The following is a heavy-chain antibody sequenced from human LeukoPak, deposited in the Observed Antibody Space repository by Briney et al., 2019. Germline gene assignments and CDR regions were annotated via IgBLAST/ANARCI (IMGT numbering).Heavy chain of an antibody. CDR3: AKDRPAYYYDSSGYYYVDKFDY. CDR1: GFTFSSYA. D-gene: IGHD3-22*01. CDR2: TSGSGGST. Sequence: GGSLRLSCAASGFTFSSYAMSWVRQAPGKGLEWGSATSGSGGSTYYADSVKGRFTISRDNSKNTLYLQMNSLRAEDTAVYYCAKDRPAYYYDSSGYYYVDKFDYWGQGTLVTVSS. J-gene: IGHJ4*02. V-gene: IGHV3-23*01.